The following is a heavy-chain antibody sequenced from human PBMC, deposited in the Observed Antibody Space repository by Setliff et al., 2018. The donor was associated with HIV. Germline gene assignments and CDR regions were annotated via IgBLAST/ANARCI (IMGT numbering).Heavy chain of an antibody. D-gene: IGHD6-19*01. V-gene: IGHV4-59*02. CDR3: ARVRGSSGWTDY. Sequence: SETLSLTCSVSGASVSNYYWSWIRQPPGKGPEWIGYIYYSGTTDYNPSLKSRVTMSLDTSKNQFSLNLTSVTAADTAVYYCARVRGSSGWTDYWGQGTLGHRL. J-gene: IGHJ4*02. CDR2: IYYSGTT. CDR1: GASVSNYY.